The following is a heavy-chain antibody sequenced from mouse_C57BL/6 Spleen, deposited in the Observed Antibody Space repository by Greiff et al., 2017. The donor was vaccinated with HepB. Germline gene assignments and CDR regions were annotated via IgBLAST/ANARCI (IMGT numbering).Heavy chain of an antibody. D-gene: IGHD5-1*01. CDR3: ARGRNLRGDY. CDR1: GYTFTSYW. J-gene: IGHJ2*01. CDR2: IDPSDSYT. Sequence: QVQLQQPGAELVMPGASVKLSCKASGYTFTSYWMHWVKQRPGQGLEWIVEIDPSDSYTNYNQKFKGKSTLTVDKSSSTAYMQLSSLTSEDSAVYYCARGRNLRGDYWGQGTTLTVSS. V-gene: IGHV1-69*01.